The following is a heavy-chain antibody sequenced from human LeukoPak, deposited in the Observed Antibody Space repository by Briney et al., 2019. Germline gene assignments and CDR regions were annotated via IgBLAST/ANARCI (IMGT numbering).Heavy chain of an antibody. V-gene: IGHV1-69*04. CDR1: GDTFTSNA. J-gene: IGHJ4*02. D-gene: IGHD3-3*01. Sequence: GSSVTVSCKASGDTFTSNAVSWVRQAPGQGLEWMGRIIPILRTAEYAQKFQGILTITADRSTSTAYMELSSLRSDDTAVYYCAKGKGFVGHFDFWGQGTLVTVSS. CDR2: IIPILRTA. CDR3: AKGKGFVGHFDF.